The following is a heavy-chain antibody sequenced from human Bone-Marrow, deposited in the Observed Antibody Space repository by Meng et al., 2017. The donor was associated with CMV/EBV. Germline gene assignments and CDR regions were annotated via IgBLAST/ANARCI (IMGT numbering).Heavy chain of an antibody. CDR2: IIPIFGTA. CDR1: GGTFSSYA. Sequence: CKDSGGTFSSYAISWVRQAPGQGLEWMGGIIPIFGTANYAQKFQGRVTITTDESTSTAYMELSSLRSEDTAVYYCAREAGRDRTYFDYWGQGTLVTVSS. V-gene: IGHV1-69*05. D-gene: IGHD5-24*01. J-gene: IGHJ4*02. CDR3: AREAGRDRTYFDY.